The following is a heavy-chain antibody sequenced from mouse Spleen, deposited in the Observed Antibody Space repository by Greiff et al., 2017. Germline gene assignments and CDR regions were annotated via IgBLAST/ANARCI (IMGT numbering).Heavy chain of an antibody. V-gene: IGHV2-5*01. CDR3: AKNYAGDFDY. D-gene: IGHD1-1*02. J-gene: IGHJ2*01. Sequence: VQLQQSGPGLVQPSQSLSITCTVSGFSLTTYGVHWVRQSPGKGLEWLGVIWSGGSTDYNAAFMYRLSITKDNSKSQVFFKMNRLQADDTAIYYCAKNYAGDFDYWGQGTTLTVSS. CDR1: GFSLTTYG. CDR2: IWSGGST.